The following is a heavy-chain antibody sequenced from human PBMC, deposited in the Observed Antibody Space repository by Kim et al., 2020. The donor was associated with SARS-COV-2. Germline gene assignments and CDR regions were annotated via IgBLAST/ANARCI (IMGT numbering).Heavy chain of an antibody. D-gene: IGHD4-4*01. J-gene: IGHJ4*02. V-gene: IGHV3-30*18. CDR2: ISYDGSNK. CDR3: AKRSPVDY. CDR1: GFTFSSYG. Sequence: GGSLRLSCAASGFTFSSYGMHWVRQAPGKGLEWVAVISYDGSNKYYADSVKGRFTISRDNSKNTLYLQMNSLRAEDTAVYYCAKRSPVDYWGQGTLVTVS.